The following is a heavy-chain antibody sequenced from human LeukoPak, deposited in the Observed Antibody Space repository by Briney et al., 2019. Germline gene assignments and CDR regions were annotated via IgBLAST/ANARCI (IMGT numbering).Heavy chain of an antibody. CDR1: GFTFSSYW. Sequence: GGSLRLSCAASGFTFSSYWMSWVRQAPGKGLEWVAVISYDGTNKYYADSVKGRFTISRDNSKSTLSLQMNSLRVEDTAVYYCARKGGYCSTTNCYFDYWGQGTLVTVSS. D-gene: IGHD2-2*01. CDR3: ARKGGYCSTTNCYFDY. V-gene: IGHV3-30-3*01. CDR2: ISYDGTNK. J-gene: IGHJ4*02.